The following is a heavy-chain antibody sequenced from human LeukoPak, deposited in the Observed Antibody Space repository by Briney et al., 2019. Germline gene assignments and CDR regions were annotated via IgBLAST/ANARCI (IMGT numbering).Heavy chain of an antibody. CDR2: IYTSGST. CDR3: ARHGGGSYYFDY. Sequence: PSETLSLTCTVSGGPISSYYWSWIRQPPGKGLEWIGYIYTSGSTNYNPSLKSRVTISLETSKNQFSLKLSSVTAADTAVYYCARHGGGSYYFDYWGQGTMVTVSS. D-gene: IGHD2-15*01. V-gene: IGHV4-4*09. CDR1: GGPISSYY. J-gene: IGHJ4*02.